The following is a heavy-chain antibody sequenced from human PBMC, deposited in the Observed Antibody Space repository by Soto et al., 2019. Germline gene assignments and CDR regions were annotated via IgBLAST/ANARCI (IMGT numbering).Heavy chain of an antibody. CDR3: AKHMPETSRGLWYSSSWGSQDY. J-gene: IGHJ4*02. Sequence: GGSLRLSCAASGFTFSSYAMSWVRQAPGKGLEWVSGISGSGGSTNYEDSVKGRFTIPRDNSRNTLDLQLNSLRAEDTAVYYCAKHMPETSRGLWYSSSWGSQDYWGQGTLVTVSS. CDR2: ISGSGGST. V-gene: IGHV3-23*01. D-gene: IGHD6-13*01. CDR1: GFTFSSYA.